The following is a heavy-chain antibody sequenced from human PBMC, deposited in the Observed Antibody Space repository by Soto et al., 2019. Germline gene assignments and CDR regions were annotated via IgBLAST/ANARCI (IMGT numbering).Heavy chain of an antibody. Sequence: SSVKVSCKASGGTFSSYAISWVRQAPGQGLEWMGGIIPIFGTANYAQKFQGRVTSTADESTSTAYMELSSLRAEDTAVYYRAREAGSRAGYPTWSYYGMDVWGQGTTVIVSS. CDR1: GGTFSSYA. V-gene: IGHV1-69*13. J-gene: IGHJ6*02. D-gene: IGHD5-12*01. CDR2: IIPIFGTA. CDR3: AREAGSRAGYPTWSYYGMDV.